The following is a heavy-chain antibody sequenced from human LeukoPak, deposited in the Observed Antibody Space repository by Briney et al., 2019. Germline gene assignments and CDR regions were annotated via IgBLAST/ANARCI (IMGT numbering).Heavy chain of an antibody. J-gene: IGHJ4*02. Sequence: PGGSLRLSCAASGFTFSGFWMSWVRQAPAKGLEWVATIQQDGSNKYYVDSVKGRFTISRDNAKHSLYLQMNSLRAEDTAVYYCARHCSNGVCLDYWGQGTLVTVSS. CDR1: GFTFSGFW. CDR3: ARHCSNGVCLDY. CDR2: IQQDGSNK. V-gene: IGHV3-7*01. D-gene: IGHD2-8*01.